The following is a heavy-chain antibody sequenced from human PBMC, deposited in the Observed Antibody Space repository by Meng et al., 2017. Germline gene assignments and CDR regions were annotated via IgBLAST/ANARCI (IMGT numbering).Heavy chain of an antibody. D-gene: IGHD3-10*01. CDR2: ISYDGSNK. CDR1: VFTFSSYA. V-gene: IGHV3-30*04. CDR3: ASMGY. Sequence: VELVDAGGGLVQHGGSLRLSCAASVFTFSSYAMSWVRQAPGKGLEWVAVISYDGSNKYYADSVKGRFTISRDNSKNTLYLQMNSLRAEDTAVYYCASMGYWGQGTLVTVSS. J-gene: IGHJ4*02.